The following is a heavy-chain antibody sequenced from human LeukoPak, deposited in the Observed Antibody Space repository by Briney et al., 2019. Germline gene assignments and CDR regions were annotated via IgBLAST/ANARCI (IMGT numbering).Heavy chain of an antibody. J-gene: IGHJ4*02. Sequence: GGSLRLSCAASGFTFSGFSMSWVRQSPTKGLEWVANIKQDGSERYYVDSVKGRFTISRDNAKNSLYLQMNSLRAEDTAVYYCARDLRFIDYWGQGTLVTVSS. CDR2: IKQDGSER. CDR3: ARDLRFIDY. CDR1: GFTFSGFS. V-gene: IGHV3-7*01. D-gene: IGHD4-17*01.